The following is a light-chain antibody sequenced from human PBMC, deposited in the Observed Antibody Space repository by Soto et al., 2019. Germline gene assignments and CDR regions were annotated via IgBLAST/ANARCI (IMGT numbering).Light chain of an antibody. CDR2: AAS. CDR3: QQLNSYPIT. V-gene: IGKV1-9*01. J-gene: IGKJ5*01. CDR1: QGISSY. Sequence: DIPLTQSPSLLSASVGDRATTTCRASQGISSYLAWYQQKPGKAPKLLIYAASTLQSGVPSRFSGSGSGTEFTLTISRLQPEDFATYYCQQLNSYPITFGQGTRLEIK.